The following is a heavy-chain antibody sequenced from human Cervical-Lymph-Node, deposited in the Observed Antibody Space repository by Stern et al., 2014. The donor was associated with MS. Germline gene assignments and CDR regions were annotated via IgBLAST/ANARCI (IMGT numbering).Heavy chain of an antibody. J-gene: IGHJ4*02. V-gene: IGHV3-30-3*01. CDR3: ARVGVAVADHYFDY. CDR1: GFTFSSYA. CDR2: ISYDGSNK. Sequence: VQLVESGGGVVQPGRSLRLSCAASGFTFSSYAMHWVRQAPGKGLEWVAVISYDGSNKYYADSVKGRFTISRDNSKNTLYLQMNSLRAEDTAVYYCARVGVAVADHYFDYWGQGTLVTVSS. D-gene: IGHD6-19*01.